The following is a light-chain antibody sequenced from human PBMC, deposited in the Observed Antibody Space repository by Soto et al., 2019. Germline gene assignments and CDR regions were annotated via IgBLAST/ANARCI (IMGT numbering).Light chain of an antibody. CDR1: QSISSW. CDR2: KAS. CDR3: QQYNSYWT. J-gene: IGKJ1*01. Sequence: DIQMTQSPSTLPASVGDRVTITCRASQSISSWLAWYQQKPGKAPKLLIYKASSLESGVPSRFSGSGSGTEFTHTISSLQPDDFATYYCQQYNSYWTFGQGTKVDIK. V-gene: IGKV1-5*03.